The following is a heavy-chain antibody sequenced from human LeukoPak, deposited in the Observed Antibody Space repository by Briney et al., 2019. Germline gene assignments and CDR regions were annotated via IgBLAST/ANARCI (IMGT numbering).Heavy chain of an antibody. J-gene: IGHJ3*02. CDR1: GITFSSYE. V-gene: IGHV3-48*03. CDR3: ARYPTISDAFDI. CDR2: ISSSGSTI. Sequence: GGSLRLSCAASGITFSSYEMNWVRQAPGKGLEWVSYISSSGSTIYYADSVKGRFTISRDNAKNSLYLQMNSLRAEDTAVYYCARYPTISDAFDIWGQGTMVTVSS. D-gene: IGHD3-9*01.